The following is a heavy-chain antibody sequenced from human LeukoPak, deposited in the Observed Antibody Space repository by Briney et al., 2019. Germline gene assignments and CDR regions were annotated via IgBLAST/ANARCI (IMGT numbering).Heavy chain of an antibody. V-gene: IGHV1-69*05. D-gene: IGHD6-13*01. J-gene: IGHJ4*02. CDR1: AGTFSSYA. Sequence: GSSVKVSCKASAGTFSSYAISWMRQAPGQGLEWMGGIIPIFGTANYAQKFQGRVTITTDESTSTAYMELSSLRSEDTAVYYCARGYSSSWLWANYWGQGTLVTVSS. CDR3: ARGYSSSWLWANY. CDR2: IIPIFGTA.